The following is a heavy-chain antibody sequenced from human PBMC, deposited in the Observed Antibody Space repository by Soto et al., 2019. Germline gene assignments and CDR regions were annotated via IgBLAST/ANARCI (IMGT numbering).Heavy chain of an antibody. J-gene: IGHJ6*02. CDR3: AKESKDIVLIRDASGMDV. V-gene: IGHV3-66*01. D-gene: IGHD2-15*01. CDR2: TDDTGYT. CDR1: GFTVSGNF. Sequence: EVQLVESGGGLVQPGGSLRLSCAASGFTVSGNFISWVRQAPGEGLEWVSVTDDTGYTYYADSVKGRFTISRDNSKNTLYLQMNSLRAEDTAVYFCAKESKDIVLIRDASGMDVWGQGTTVIVSS.